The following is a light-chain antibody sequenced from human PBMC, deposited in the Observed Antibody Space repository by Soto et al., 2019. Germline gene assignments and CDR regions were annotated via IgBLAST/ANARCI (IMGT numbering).Light chain of an antibody. CDR3: QQSYFILGT. V-gene: IGKV1-5*01. Sequence: GDGVTITCRASQSISNRLAWYQQRPGKAPKYLVYDASTLDSGAPSRFSGSGSGTEFTLTISNLLREDFATYYCQQSYFILGTFGRGTKVDIK. CDR2: DAS. CDR1: QSISNR. J-gene: IGKJ1*01.